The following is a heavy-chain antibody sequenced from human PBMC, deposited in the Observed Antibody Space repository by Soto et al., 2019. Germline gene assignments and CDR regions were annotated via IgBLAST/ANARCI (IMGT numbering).Heavy chain of an antibody. V-gene: IGHV4-59*08. D-gene: IGHD4-17*01. J-gene: IGHJ4*02. CDR2: IYYSGST. Sequence: SETLSLTCTVSGGSISSYYWSWIRQPPGKGLEWIGYIYYSGSTNYNPSHKSRVTISVDTSKNQFSLKLSSVTAADTAVYYCARRYGVYFDYWGQGTLVTVSS. CDR1: GGSISSYY. CDR3: ARRYGVYFDY.